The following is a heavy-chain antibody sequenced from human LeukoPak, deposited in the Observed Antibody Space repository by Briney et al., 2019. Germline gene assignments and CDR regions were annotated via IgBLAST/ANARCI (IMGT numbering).Heavy chain of an antibody. Sequence: SETLSLTCAVYGGSFSTHYWSWIRQSPGKGLGWIGEINHGGRTKYNPSLKSRVTISIDTSKNQFSLKLHSVTAADTAVYYCARFGDCSDGICFYYFHYWGQGTLVTVSS. J-gene: IGHJ4*02. D-gene: IGHD2-15*01. CDR2: INHGGRT. CDR3: ARFGDCSDGICFYYFHY. CDR1: GGSFSTHY. V-gene: IGHV4-34*01.